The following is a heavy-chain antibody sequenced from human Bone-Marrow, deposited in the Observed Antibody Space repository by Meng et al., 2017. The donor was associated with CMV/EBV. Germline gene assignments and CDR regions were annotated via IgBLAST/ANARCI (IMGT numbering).Heavy chain of an antibody. CDR2: ISSSSYI. V-gene: IGHV3-21*01. CDR3: ARVFKYDFWSGYYYYYYGMDV. Sequence: GGSLRLSCAASGFTFSSYSMNWVRQAPGKGLEWVSSISSSSYIYYADSVKGRFTISRDNAKNSLYLQMNSLRAEDTAVYYCARVFKYDFWSGYYYYYYGMDVWGQGTTVTVSS. J-gene: IGHJ6*02. CDR1: GFTFSSYS. D-gene: IGHD3-3*01.